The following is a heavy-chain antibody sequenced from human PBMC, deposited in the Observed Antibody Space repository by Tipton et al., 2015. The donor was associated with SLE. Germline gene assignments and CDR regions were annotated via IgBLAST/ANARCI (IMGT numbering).Heavy chain of an antibody. CDR2: IIPIFGTA. CDR1: GGTFSSYA. D-gene: IGHD1-1*01. CDR3: SKGEGTFYYYYYGMDV. Sequence: QVQLVQSGAEVKKPGSSVKVSCKASGGTFSSYAISWVRQAPGQGLEWMGRIIPIFGTANYAQKFQGRVTITADESTSTAYMELSSLRSEDTAVYYCSKGEGTFYYYYYGMDVWGQGTTVTVSS. V-gene: IGHV1-69*18. J-gene: IGHJ6*02.